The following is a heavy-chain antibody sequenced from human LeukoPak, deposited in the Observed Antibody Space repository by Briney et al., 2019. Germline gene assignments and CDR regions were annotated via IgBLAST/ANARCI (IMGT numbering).Heavy chain of an antibody. D-gene: IGHD6-6*01. CDR1: GYTFTSYY. V-gene: IGHV1-46*01. Sequence: ASVKVSCKASGYTFTSYYMHWVRQAPGQGLEWMGIINPSGGSTSYAQKFQGRVTMTRDTSTSTVYMELSSLRSEDTAVYYCARCGAARPTYYYYYYMDVWGKGTTVTVSS. J-gene: IGHJ6*03. CDR2: INPSGGST. CDR3: ARCGAARPTYYYYYYMDV.